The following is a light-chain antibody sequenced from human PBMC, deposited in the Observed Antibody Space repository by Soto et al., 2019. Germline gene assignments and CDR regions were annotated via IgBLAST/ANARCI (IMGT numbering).Light chain of an antibody. V-gene: IGKV3-15*01. Sequence: DIVLTQSPATLSVSPEDRATLSCRASQSINPNLAWYQHKLGQAPRLLIFGSSTRVTGVPPRLSGSVPGTDVTLTISYLKSEDLGIYYCQQYDSRRPPGTFGGGTTVEI. CDR2: GSS. CDR1: QSINPN. J-gene: IGKJ4*01. CDR3: QQYDSRRPPGT.